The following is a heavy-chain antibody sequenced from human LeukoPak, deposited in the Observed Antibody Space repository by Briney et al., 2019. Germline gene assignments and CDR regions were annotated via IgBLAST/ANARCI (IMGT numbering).Heavy chain of an antibody. J-gene: IGHJ6*03. CDR1: GFTFSSYA. CDR3: ASSPMYSSSWYPYYYYYMDV. V-gene: IGHV3-30*04. Sequence: GGPLRLSCAASGFTFSSYAMHWVRKAPGKGLEWVAVISYDGRNKYYADSVKGRFTISRDNSKNTLYLQMNSLRAEDTAVFYCASSPMYSSSWYPYYYYYMDVWGKGTTVTVSS. CDR2: ISYDGRNK. D-gene: IGHD6-13*01.